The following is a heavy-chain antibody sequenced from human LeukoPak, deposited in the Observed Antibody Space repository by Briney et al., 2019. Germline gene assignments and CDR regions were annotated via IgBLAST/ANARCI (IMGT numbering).Heavy chain of an antibody. J-gene: IGHJ4*02. CDR2: IYSGGST. V-gene: IGHV3-66*01. CDR1: GXTVSSNY. D-gene: IGHD6-13*01. Sequence: PGGSLRLSCAASGXTVSSNYMSWVRQAPGKGLEWVSVIYSGGSTYYADSVKGRFTISRDNSKNTLFLQMNSLRAEDTAVYYCARGLAAAGLYFDYWGQGTLVTVSS. CDR3: ARGLAAAGLYFDY.